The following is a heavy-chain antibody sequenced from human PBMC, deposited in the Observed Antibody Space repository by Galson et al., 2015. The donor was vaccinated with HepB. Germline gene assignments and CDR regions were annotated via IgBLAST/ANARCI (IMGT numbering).Heavy chain of an antibody. J-gene: IGHJ5*02. V-gene: IGHV4-39*01. CDR2: IYYSGST. D-gene: IGHD3-3*01. Sequence: LTCTVSGGSISSSSYYWGWIRQPPGKGLEWIGSIYYSGSTYYNPSLKSRVTISVDTSKNQFSLKLSSVTAADTAVYYCARQRDQRTDVLRFLESDSTKNWFDPWGQGTLVTVSS. CDR3: ARQRDQRTDVLRFLESDSTKNWFDP. CDR1: GGSISSSSYY.